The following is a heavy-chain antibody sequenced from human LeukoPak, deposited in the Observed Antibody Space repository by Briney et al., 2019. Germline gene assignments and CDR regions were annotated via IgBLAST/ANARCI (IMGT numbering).Heavy chain of an antibody. J-gene: IGHJ4*02. CDR1: GFTFSSYA. V-gene: IGHV4-34*01. CDR3: ARETNYYFDY. Sequence: GSLRLSCAASGFTFSSYAMSWIRQPPGKGLEWIGEINHSGSTNHNPSLKRRVTISVDTSKNQISLKLSSVTAADTAVYYCARETNYYFDYWGQGNLVTVSS. D-gene: IGHD2-8*01. CDR2: INHSGST.